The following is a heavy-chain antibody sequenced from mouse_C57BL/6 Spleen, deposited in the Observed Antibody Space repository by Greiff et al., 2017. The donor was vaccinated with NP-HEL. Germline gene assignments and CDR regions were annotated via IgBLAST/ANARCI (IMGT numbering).Heavy chain of an antibody. CDR1: GFSFNTYA. J-gene: IGHJ2*01. V-gene: IGHV10-1*01. CDR2: IRSKSNNYAT. Sequence: EVQLVESGGGLVQPKGSLKLSCAASGFSFNTYAMNWVRQAPGKGLEWVARIRSKSNNYATCYADSVKDRFTISRDDSESMLYLQMNNLKTDDTAMYYCVRHAHYDYDVFDYWGQGTTLTVSS. D-gene: IGHD2-4*01. CDR3: VRHAHYDYDVFDY.